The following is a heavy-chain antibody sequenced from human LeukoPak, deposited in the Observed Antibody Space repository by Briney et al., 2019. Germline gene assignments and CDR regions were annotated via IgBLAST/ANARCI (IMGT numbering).Heavy chain of an antibody. D-gene: IGHD3-9*01. CDR1: GGSISSYY. Sequence: ASETLSLTCTVSGGSISSYYWSWIRQPPGKGLEWIGFIYYTGSTNYNPSLKSRVTISVDTTKNQFSLKVSSVTAADTAVYYCARGSAGKGVLRYFDWLLKSHYYYYMDVWGKGTTVTVSS. CDR2: IYYTGST. CDR3: ARGSAGKGVLRYFDWLLKSHYYYYMDV. V-gene: IGHV4-59*01. J-gene: IGHJ6*03.